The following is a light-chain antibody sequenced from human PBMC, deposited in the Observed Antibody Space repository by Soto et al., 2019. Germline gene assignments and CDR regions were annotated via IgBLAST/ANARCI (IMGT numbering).Light chain of an antibody. Sequence: EIVMTQSPATLSLSPGERATLFWRANQSDSSKLAWYQQKPAQAHRLLPYGASTRATGIPARFSGSGSGTEFTLTISSLQSEDFAVYYCPQYNKCPVTFGQGIKVDI. V-gene: IGKV3-15*01. J-gene: IGKJ1*01. CDR2: GAS. CDR1: QSDSSK. CDR3: PQYNKCPVT.